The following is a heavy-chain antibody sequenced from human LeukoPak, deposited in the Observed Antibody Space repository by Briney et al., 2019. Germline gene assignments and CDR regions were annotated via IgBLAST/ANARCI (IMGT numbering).Heavy chain of an antibody. D-gene: IGHD3-22*01. J-gene: IGHJ6*02. CDR1: GFTFRSYS. Sequence: GGSLRLSCAASGFTFRSYSMNWVRQAPGKGLEWVSSISSSSSYIYYADSVKGRFTISRDNAKNSLYQQMNSLRAEDTAVYYCARAGAPYYYDSSDYYYGMDVWGQGTTVTVSS. CDR3: ARAGAPYYYDSSDYYYGMDV. CDR2: ISSSSSYI. V-gene: IGHV3-21*01.